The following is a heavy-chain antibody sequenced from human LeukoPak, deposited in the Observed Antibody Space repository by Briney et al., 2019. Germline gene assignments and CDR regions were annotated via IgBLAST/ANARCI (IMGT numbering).Heavy chain of an antibody. CDR2: INHGGST. V-gene: IGHV4-34*01. Sequence: PSETLSLTCAVYGGSFSAYYWTWIRQPPGKGLEWIGEINHGGSTNYNPSLKSRVSTSVDTSKNQFSLSLRSLTAADTAVYYCARDHYDFWSGYSHYYYYYTDVWGKGTTVTVSS. J-gene: IGHJ6*03. D-gene: IGHD3-3*01. CDR3: ARDHYDFWSGYSHYYYYYTDV. CDR1: GGSFSAYY.